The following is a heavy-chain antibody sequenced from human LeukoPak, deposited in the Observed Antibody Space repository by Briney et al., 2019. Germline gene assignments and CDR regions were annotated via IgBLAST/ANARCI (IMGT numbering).Heavy chain of an antibody. CDR2: ISGSGGSA. Sequence: GGSLSLSCTVSEFIFNNYAMTWVRQPPGKGLEWVSVISGSGGSANYAESVKGRFTISRDNSKNTLYLQMESLRAEDMAVYYCARGRDSSGWNIFGGVLGPAHYGYYMDVWGKGTTVAVS. V-gene: IGHV3-23*01. D-gene: IGHD6-19*01. J-gene: IGHJ6*03. CDR3: ARGRDSSGWNIFGGVLGPAHYGYYMDV. CDR1: EFIFNNYA.